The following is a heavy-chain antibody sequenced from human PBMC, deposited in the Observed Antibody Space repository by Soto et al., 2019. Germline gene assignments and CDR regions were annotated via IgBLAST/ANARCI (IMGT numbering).Heavy chain of an antibody. CDR3: AGVEMATTWFDY. D-gene: IGHD5-12*01. V-gene: IGHV4-59*08. J-gene: IGHJ4*02. CDR2: IYYSGST. CDR1: GGSISSYY. Sequence: PSETLSLTCTVSGGSISSYYWSWIRQPPGKGLEWIGYIYYSGSTNYNPSLKSRVTISVDTSKNQFSLKLSSVTAADTAVYYCAGVEMATTWFDYWGQGTLVTVSS.